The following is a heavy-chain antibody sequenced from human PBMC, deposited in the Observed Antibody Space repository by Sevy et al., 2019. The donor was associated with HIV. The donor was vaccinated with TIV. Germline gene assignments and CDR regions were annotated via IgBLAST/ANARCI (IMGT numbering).Heavy chain of an antibody. D-gene: IGHD1-26*01. CDR3: ARDRVSGSYSLFHY. Sequence: GGSLRLSCAASGFTFSSYWMSWVRQAPGKGLEWVANIKQDGSEKYYVDSVKGRFTISRDNAKNSLYLQMNSLRAEDTAVYYCARDRVSGSYSLFHYWGQGTLVTVSS. CDR2: IKQDGSEK. J-gene: IGHJ4*02. CDR1: GFTFSSYW. V-gene: IGHV3-7*01.